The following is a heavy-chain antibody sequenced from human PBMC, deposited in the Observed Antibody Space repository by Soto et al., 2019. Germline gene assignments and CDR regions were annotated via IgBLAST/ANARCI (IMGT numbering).Heavy chain of an antibody. CDR1: GYTPTNYD. J-gene: IGHJ4*02. V-gene: IGHV1-18*01. D-gene: IGHD1-26*01. Sequence: QVPLVQSGAEGKKPGASVTVSCKTSGYTPTNYDIGWVRQAPGQGLEWMGWISAYNGNTNSAQKLQGRLTMTTDTSTRTAYMELRSLRSDDTAVYYCARALYRSGTYYAFDNWGQGTLVTVSS. CDR3: ARALYRSGTYYAFDN. CDR2: ISAYNGNT.